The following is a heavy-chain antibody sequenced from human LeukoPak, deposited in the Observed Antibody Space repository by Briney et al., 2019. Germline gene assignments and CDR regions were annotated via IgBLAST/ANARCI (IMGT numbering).Heavy chain of an antibody. V-gene: IGHV1-3*03. CDR1: GYTFTSYA. CDR3: ARGQERNPWDGLDY. Sequence: ASVKVSCKASGYTFTSYAMHWVRQAPGQRLEWMGWINAGNGNTKYSQEFQGRVTITRDTSASTAYMELSSLRSEDMAVYYCARGQERNPWDGLDYWGQGTLVTVSS. J-gene: IGHJ4*02. CDR2: INAGNGNT. D-gene: IGHD5-24*01.